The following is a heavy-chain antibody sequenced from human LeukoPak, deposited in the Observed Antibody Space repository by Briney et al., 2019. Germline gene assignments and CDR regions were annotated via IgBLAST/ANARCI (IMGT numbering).Heavy chain of an antibody. CDR2: IYTSGGT. D-gene: IGHD3-10*01. V-gene: IGHV3-66*01. Sequence: GGSLRLSCAASGFTVSGNYMSWVRQAPGKGLEWVSVIYTSGGTNYADSVKGRFTISRDNGQNTLYLQMNSLRAEDTAVYYCARGSPLARGHLVLEYGGQGTLVTVSS. J-gene: IGHJ4*02. CDR3: ARGSPLARGHLVLEY. CDR1: GFTVSGNY.